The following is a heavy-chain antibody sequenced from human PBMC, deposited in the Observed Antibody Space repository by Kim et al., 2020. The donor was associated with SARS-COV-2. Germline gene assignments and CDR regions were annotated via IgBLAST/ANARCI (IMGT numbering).Heavy chain of an antibody. CDR2: IYYSGST. CDR3: ARFGGPKIAVAGFDY. CDR1: GGSISSYY. D-gene: IGHD6-19*01. Sequence: SETLSLTCTVSGGSISSYYWSWIRQPPGKGLEWIGYIYYSGSTNYNPSLKSRVTISVDTSKNQFSLKLSSVTAADTAVYYCARFGGPKIAVAGFDYWGQGTLVTVSS. V-gene: IGHV4-59*08. J-gene: IGHJ4*02.